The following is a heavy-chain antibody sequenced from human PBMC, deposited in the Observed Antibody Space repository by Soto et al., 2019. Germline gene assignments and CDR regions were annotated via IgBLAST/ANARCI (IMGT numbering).Heavy chain of an antibody. Sequence: ASVKVSCKASGITFTSSAVQWVRQARGQRLEWIGWIVVGSGNTNYAQKFQERVTITRDMSTSTAYMELSSLRSEDTAVYYCAAAPSNAIDYYYYGMDVWGQGTTVTVSS. CDR2: IVVGSGNT. CDR3: AAAPSNAIDYYYYGMDV. J-gene: IGHJ6*02. V-gene: IGHV1-58*01. CDR1: GITFTSSA.